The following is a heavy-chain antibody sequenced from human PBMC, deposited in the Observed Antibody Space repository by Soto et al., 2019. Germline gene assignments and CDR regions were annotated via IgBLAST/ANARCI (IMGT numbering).Heavy chain of an antibody. J-gene: IGHJ1*01. CDR3: ARDHSSGWTAFGYFQH. V-gene: IGHV3-30-3*01. D-gene: IGHD6-19*01. CDR2: ISYDGSNK. Sequence: RVLRLSCAASGFTFSSYAMHWVRQAPGKGLEWVAVISYDGSNKYYADSVKGRFTISRDNSKNTLYLQMNSLRAEDTAVYYCARDHSSGWTAFGYFQHWGQGT. CDR1: GFTFSSYA.